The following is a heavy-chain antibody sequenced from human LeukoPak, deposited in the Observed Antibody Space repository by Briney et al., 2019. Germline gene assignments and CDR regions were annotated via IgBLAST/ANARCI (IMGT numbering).Heavy chain of an antibody. J-gene: IGHJ4*02. V-gene: IGHV1-3*01. CDR3: ARCFRLGELSLGY. D-gene: IGHD3-16*02. CDR1: GYTFTGYY. CDR2: INAGNGNT. Sequence: ASVKVSCKASGYTFTGYYMHWVRQAPGQRLEWMGWINAGNGNTKYSQKFQGRVTITRDTSASTAYMELSSLRSEDTAVYYCARCFRLGELSLGYWGQGTLVTVSS.